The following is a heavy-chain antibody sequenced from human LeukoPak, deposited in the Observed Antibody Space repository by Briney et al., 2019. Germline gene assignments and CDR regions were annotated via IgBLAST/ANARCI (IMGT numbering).Heavy chain of an antibody. CDR3: ARLKRGGDWYFDL. CDR2: THSSGPT. Sequence: SETLSLTCSVSSDSITYYYWSWIRQPPGKGLEWIGYTHSSGPTNYNPSLKSRVTMSVDTSKNQLSLKLTSVTAADAAVYYCARLKRGGDWYFDLWGRGTLVTVSS. V-gene: IGHV4-4*09. CDR1: SDSITYYY. D-gene: IGHD1-1*01. J-gene: IGHJ2*01.